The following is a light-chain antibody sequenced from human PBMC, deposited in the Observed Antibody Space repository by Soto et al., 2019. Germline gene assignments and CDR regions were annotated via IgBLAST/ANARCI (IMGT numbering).Light chain of an antibody. J-gene: IGLJ1*01. CDR2: EVS. CDR3: SSYTSSNTYV. CDR1: SSDVGGYNY. V-gene: IGLV2-14*01. Sequence: QSALTQPASVSGSPGQSITISCTGTSSDVGGYNYVSWYQQHPGKAPKLIIYEVSNRPSGVSNRFSGSKSDNTASLTISGLQAEDEADYSCSSYTSSNTYVFGTGTKLTVL.